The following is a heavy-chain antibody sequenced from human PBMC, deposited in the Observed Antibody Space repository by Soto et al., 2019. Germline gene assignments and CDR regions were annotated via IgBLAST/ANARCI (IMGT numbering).Heavy chain of an antibody. CDR1: RCIITKFC. D-gene: IGHD2-15*01. CDR3: ARSPVVAAIDYYGMDV. J-gene: IGHJ6*02. Sequence: GESPEISWRGIRCIITKFCLARVRQVPRRGLEWMGIIHPDDSDTKYNPSFQGQVTFSADKSITTAYLHWSSLKASDTAIYYCARSPVVAAIDYYGMDVWGQGTTVTVSS. CDR2: IHPDDSDT. V-gene: IGHV5-51*01.